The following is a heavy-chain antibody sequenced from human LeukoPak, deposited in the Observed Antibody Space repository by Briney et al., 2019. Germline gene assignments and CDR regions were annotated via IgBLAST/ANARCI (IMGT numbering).Heavy chain of an antibody. CDR3: ASGDSGSYVYFDY. CDR1: GYTFTGYY. Sequence: ASVKVSCKASGYTFTGYYMHWVRQAPGQGLVWMGRINPNSGGTNYAQKFQGRVTMTRDTSISTAYMELSRLRSDDTAVYYCASGDSGSYVYFDYWGQGTLVTVSS. J-gene: IGHJ4*02. CDR2: INPNSGGT. D-gene: IGHD1-26*01. V-gene: IGHV1-2*06.